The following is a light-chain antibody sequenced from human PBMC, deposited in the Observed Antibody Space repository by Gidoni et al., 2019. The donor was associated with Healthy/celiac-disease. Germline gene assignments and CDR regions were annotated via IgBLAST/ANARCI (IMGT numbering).Light chain of an antibody. CDR1: QGISSY. J-gene: IGKJ5*01. CDR2: AAS. V-gene: IGKV1-9*01. CDR3: QQLNSLF. Sequence: DIQLTQSPSFLSASVGDRVTITCWASQGISSYLAWYQQKPGKAPKLLIYAASTLQSGVPSRFSGSGSGTEFTLTISRLQPEDFATYYCQQLNSLFFGQGTRLEIK.